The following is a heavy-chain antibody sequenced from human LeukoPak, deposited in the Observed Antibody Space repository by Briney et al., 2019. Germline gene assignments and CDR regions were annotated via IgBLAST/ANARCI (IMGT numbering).Heavy chain of an antibody. J-gene: IGHJ4*02. CDR1: GFTVSSNY. V-gene: IGHV3-66*01. CDR3: ARDLTGDAYFDY. D-gene: IGHD7-27*01. Sequence: GGSLRLSCEVSGFTVSSNYMTWVRQAPGKGLEWVSIIYSGGSTYYADSVKGRFAISRDNSKNTLHLQMNSLRAEDTAVFYCARDLTGDAYFDYWGQGTLVTVSS. CDR2: IYSGGST.